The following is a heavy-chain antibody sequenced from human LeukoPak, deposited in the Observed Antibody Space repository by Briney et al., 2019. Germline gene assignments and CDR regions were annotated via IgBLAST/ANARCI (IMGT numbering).Heavy chain of an antibody. D-gene: IGHD1-26*01. Sequence: PSETLSLTCTVSGGSISGYYWSWIRQPPGKGLEWIGYIFYSGSTNYNPSLKSRVTISVDTSKNQFSLKLSSVAAADTAVYYCARGEWDLLFDYWGQGTLVTVSS. V-gene: IGHV4-59*01. J-gene: IGHJ4*02. CDR2: IFYSGST. CDR3: ARGEWDLLFDY. CDR1: GGSISGYY.